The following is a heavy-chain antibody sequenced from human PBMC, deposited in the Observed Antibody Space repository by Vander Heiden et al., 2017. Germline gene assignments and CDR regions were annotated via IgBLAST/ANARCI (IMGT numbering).Heavy chain of an antibody. CDR1: GFIFKDYT. J-gene: IGHJ4*02. CDR2: VSRGSNYI. D-gene: IGHD5-18*01. V-gene: IGHV3-21*01. CDR3: ARDLGYSYGFGSDY. Sequence: EVQLVESGGGLVKPGGSLRLSCAASGFIFKDYTMNWVRQDPGKGLEWVSSVSRGSNYIYYADSFKGRFTISRDNAESSLYLQMNSLRAEDTAVYYCARDLGYSYGFGSDYWGQGILVTVSS.